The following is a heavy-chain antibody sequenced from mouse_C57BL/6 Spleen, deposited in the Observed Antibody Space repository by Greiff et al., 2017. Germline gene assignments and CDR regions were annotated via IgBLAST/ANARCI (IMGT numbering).Heavy chain of an antibody. CDR3: AKADYYGSSYESYFDY. D-gene: IGHD1-1*01. CDR1: GYTFTSYW. CDR2: INPSSGYT. V-gene: IGHV1-7*01. J-gene: IGHJ2*01. Sequence: QVQLQQSGAELAKPGASVKLSCKASGYTFTSYWMHWVKQRPGPGLEWIGYINPSSGYTKYNQKFKDKATLTADKSSSTAYMQLSSLTYEDSAVYYCAKADYYGSSYESYFDYWGQGTTLTVSS.